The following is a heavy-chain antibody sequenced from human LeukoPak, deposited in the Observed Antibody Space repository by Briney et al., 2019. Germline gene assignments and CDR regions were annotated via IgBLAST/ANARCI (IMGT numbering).Heavy chain of an antibody. V-gene: IGHV3-23*01. CDR3: AKVGDGYNSGLPDAFDI. CDR2: ISGSGGST. J-gene: IGHJ3*02. Sequence: PGRSLRLSCAASGFTFSSYAMSWVRQAPGKGLEWVSAISGSGGSTYYADSVKGRFTISRDNSKNTLYLQMNSLRAEDTAVYYCAKVGDGYNSGLPDAFDIWGQGTMVTVSS. D-gene: IGHD5-24*01. CDR1: GFTFSSYA.